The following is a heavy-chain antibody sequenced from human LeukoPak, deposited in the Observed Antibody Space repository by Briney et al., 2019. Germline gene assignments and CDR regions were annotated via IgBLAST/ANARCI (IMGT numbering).Heavy chain of an antibody. V-gene: IGHV4-39*07. Sequence: PSETLSLTCTVSGGSISSRTYYWAWMRQPPGKGLEWIGSINYSGKITYNPSLKSRVTVSLDTSKNQFSLTLSSVTAADTAVYYCARDFGDWRTDYWGQGTLVTVSS. CDR1: GGSISSRTYY. CDR2: INYSGKI. D-gene: IGHD2-21*02. CDR3: ARDFGDWRTDY. J-gene: IGHJ4*02.